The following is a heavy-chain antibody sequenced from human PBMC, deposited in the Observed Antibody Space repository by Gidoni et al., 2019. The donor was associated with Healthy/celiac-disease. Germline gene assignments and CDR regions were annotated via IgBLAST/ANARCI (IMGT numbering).Heavy chain of an antibody. CDR2: INHSGST. Sequence: QVQLQQWGAGLLKPSETLSLTCAVYGGSFSGYYWSWIRQPPGKGLEWIGEINHSGSTNYNPSLKSRVTISVDTSKNQFSLKLSSVTAADTAVYYCARAADYGGKRGLDYWGQGTLVTVSS. V-gene: IGHV4-34*01. CDR3: ARAADYGGKRGLDY. D-gene: IGHD4-17*01. CDR1: GGSFSGYY. J-gene: IGHJ4*02.